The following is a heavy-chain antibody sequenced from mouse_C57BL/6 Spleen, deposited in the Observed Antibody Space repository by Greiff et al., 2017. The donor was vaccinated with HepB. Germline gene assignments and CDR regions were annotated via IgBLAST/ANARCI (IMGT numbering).Heavy chain of an antibody. D-gene: IGHD1-1*01. CDR3: ARSPTTVVAPYLYFDV. CDR2: IYPGSGST. V-gene: IGHV1-55*01. J-gene: IGHJ1*03. Sequence: QVQLQQPGAELVKPGASVKMSCKASGYTFTSYWITWVKQRPGQGLEWIGDIYPGSGSTNYNEKFKSKATLTVDTSSSTAYMQLSSLTSEDSAVYYCARSPTTVVAPYLYFDVWGTGTTVTVSS. CDR1: GYTFTSYW.